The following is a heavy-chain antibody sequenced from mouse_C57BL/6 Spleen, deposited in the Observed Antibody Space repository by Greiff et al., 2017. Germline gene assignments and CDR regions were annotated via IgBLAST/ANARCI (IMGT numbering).Heavy chain of an antibody. CDR2: IRSKSNNYAT. Sequence: VQLKESGGGLVQPKGSLKLSCAASGFSFNTYAMNWVRQAPGKGLEWVARIRSKSNNYATYYADSVKDRFTISRDDSESMLYLQMNNLKTEDTAMYYCVRQGYGYRDYYFDYWGKGTTLTVST. D-gene: IGHD2-2*01. V-gene: IGHV10-1*01. CDR3: VRQGYGYRDYYFDY. J-gene: IGHJ2*01. CDR1: GFSFNTYA.